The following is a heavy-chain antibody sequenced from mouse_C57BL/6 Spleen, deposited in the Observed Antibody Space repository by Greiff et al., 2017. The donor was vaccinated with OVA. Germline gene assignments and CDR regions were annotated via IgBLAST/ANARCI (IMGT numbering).Heavy chain of an antibody. V-gene: IGHV1-53*01. CDR2: INPSNGGT. D-gene: IGHD1-1*01. CDR1: GYTFTSYW. Sequence: QVQLQQSGTELVKPGASVKLSCKASGYTFTSYWMHWVKQRPGQGLEWIGNINPSNGGTNYNEKFKSKATLTVDKSSSTAYMQLSSLTSEDSAVYYCARGFPDYYGSSWFAYWGQGTLVTVSA. CDR3: ARGFPDYYGSSWFAY. J-gene: IGHJ3*01.